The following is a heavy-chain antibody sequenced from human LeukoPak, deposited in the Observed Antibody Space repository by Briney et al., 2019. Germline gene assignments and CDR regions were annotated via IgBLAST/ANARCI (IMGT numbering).Heavy chain of an antibody. CDR2: INPNSGGT. D-gene: IGHD3-22*01. Sequence: GASVKVSFKASGYTLTGYYMHWVRQAPGQGLEWMGWINPNSGGTNYVQKFQGRVTMTRDTSISTAYMELSRLRSDDTAVYYCARGATMIVVVSRDDAFDIWGQGTMVTVSS. CDR3: ARGATMIVVVSRDDAFDI. V-gene: IGHV1-2*02. J-gene: IGHJ3*02. CDR1: GYTLTGYY.